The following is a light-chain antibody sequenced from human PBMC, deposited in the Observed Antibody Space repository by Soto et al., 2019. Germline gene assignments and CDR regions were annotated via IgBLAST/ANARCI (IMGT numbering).Light chain of an antibody. Sequence: QSVLTQPPSVSGAPGQRVTITCTGSTSNIGAGFDVHWYQQFPGTAPKLLIYGTTSLPSGVPYRFSGSQSGTSASLVITGLQAGDEAEYYCQSYDTRRSGAWVFGGGTKLTVL. CDR2: GTT. J-gene: IGLJ3*02. CDR3: QSYDTRRSGAWV. CDR1: TSNIGAGFD. V-gene: IGLV1-40*01.